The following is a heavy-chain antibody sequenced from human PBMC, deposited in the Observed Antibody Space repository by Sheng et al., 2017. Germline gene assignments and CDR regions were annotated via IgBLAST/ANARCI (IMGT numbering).Heavy chain of an antibody. CDR1: GDSISSGYY. CDR2: VYHSGST. Sequence: QVQLQQSGPGLVKPSETLSLTCIVSGDSISSGYYVGVVRQPPGKGLEWVGSVYHSGSTFYNPSLKSRVTISIDASKRQFSLKLNSVTAADTAVYYCARDQLGSMYYFDYWGQGTLVTVSS. J-gene: IGHJ4*02. CDR3: ARDQLGSMYYFDY. V-gene: IGHV4-38-2*02. D-gene: IGHD6-13*01.